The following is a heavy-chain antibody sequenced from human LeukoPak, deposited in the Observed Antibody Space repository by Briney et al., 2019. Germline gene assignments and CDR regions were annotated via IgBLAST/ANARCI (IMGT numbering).Heavy chain of an antibody. D-gene: IGHD3-22*01. CDR3: AKLASDSGYYVLDY. Sequence: SETLSLTCTVSGFSISSGYYWGWIRQPPGKGLEWIGSIYHSGSTYYNPSLKSRVTISVDTSKNQFSLKLSSVTAADTAVYYCAKLASDSGYYVLDYWGQGTLVTVSS. V-gene: IGHV4-38-2*02. CDR2: IYHSGST. J-gene: IGHJ4*02. CDR1: GFSISSGYY.